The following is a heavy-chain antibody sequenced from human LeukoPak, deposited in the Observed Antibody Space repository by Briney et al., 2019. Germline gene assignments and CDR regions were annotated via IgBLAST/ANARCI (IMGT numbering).Heavy chain of an antibody. J-gene: IGHJ4*02. V-gene: IGHV3-30-3*01. CDR3: ARGVPYYFDY. CDR2: ISYDGSNK. CDR1: GFTFSSYA. D-gene: IGHD1-1*01. Sequence: PGGSLRLSCAASGFTFSSYAMHWVRQAPGKGLEWVAVISYDGSNKYYADSVKGRFTISRDNSKNTLYLQMNSLRAEDTAVYYRARGVPYYFDYWGQGTLVTVSS.